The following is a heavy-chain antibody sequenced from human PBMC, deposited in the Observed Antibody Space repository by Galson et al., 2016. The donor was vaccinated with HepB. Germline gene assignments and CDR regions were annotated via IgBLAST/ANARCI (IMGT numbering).Heavy chain of an antibody. CDR1: GFTGSSNY. CDR2: VYRDGST. J-gene: IGHJ6*03. V-gene: IGHV3-53*01. Sequence: SLRLSWAASGFTGSSNYLSWVRQAPGKGREWVSIVYRDGSTYYSDSVRGRFTISRDNSNNIVYLQMNSLRAEDTAVYFCAKNKATARVWGHYYYYMDVWGKGTTVTVSS. D-gene: IGHD3-16*01. CDR3: AKNKATARVWGHYYYYMDV.